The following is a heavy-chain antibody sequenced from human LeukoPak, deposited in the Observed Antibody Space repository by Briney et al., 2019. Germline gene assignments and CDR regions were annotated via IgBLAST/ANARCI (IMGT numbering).Heavy chain of an antibody. CDR1: GYTFTSYG. Sequence: GASVKVSCKASGYTFTSYGVTWVRQAPGQGLEWVGWISAFHGSTNYAQKFQGRVTMTTDTSTSTAYIELRGLRFDDTAVYYCARVLMRDRLPLWFDYWGQGTLVTVSS. V-gene: IGHV1-18*01. CDR2: ISAFHGST. J-gene: IGHJ4*02. CDR3: ARVLMRDRLPLWFDY. D-gene: IGHD2-21*01.